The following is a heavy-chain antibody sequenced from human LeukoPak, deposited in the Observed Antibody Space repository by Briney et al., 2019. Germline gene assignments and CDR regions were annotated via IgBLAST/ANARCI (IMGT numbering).Heavy chain of an antibody. CDR1: GFTFSDSY. CDR2: ISGSGHDI. V-gene: IGHV3-11*04. D-gene: IGHD6-6*01. J-gene: IGHJ5*01. Sequence: GGSLRLSCAASGFTFSDSYMTWVRQAPGKGVEWVAYISGSGHDINYSDSLKGRFTISRDNATNSLYLQMSSLRVEDTAVYYCTRDPRHFDSCGQGTLVTVSS. CDR3: TRDPRHFDS.